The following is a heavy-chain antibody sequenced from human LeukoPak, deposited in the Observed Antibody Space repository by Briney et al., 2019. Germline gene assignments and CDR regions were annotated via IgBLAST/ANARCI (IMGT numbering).Heavy chain of an antibody. CDR1: GGSISSGDYY. CDR2: IYYSGST. J-gene: IGHJ2*01. V-gene: IGHV4-30-4*08. CDR3: ARDPQDYYGSGNTWYFDL. D-gene: IGHD3-10*01. Sequence: ASETLSLTCTVSGGSISSGDYYWSWIPQPPGKGLEWIGYIYYSGSTYYNPSLKSRVTISVDTSKNQFSLKLSSVTAADTAVYYCARDPQDYYGSGNTWYFDLWGRGTLVTVSS.